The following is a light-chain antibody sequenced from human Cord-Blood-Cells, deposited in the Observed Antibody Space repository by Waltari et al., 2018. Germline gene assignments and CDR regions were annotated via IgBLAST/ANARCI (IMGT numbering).Light chain of an antibody. Sequence: LTQPASVSGSPGQSITISCTGTNSDVGSYNLVSWYQQHPGKAPKLMIYEGSKRPSGVSNRFSGSKSGNTASLTISGLQAEDEADYYCCSYAGSSTVVFGGGTKLTVL. CDR2: EGS. CDR1: NSDVGSYNL. J-gene: IGLJ2*01. V-gene: IGLV2-23*01. CDR3: CSYAGSSTVV.